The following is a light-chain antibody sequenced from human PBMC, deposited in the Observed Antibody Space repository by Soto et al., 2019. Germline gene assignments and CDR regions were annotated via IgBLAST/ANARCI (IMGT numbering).Light chain of an antibody. CDR3: EQYGSSPYT. Sequence: EIVLTQSPGTLSLSPGERATLSCRASQNVDSNYLAWYQQKPGQAPRIIIFGASGRATGTPDRFSGSGSGTDFTLTISRLEPEDFAVYYCEQYGSSPYTFGPGTKVDN. J-gene: IGKJ3*01. CDR2: GAS. V-gene: IGKV3-20*01. CDR1: QNVDSNY.